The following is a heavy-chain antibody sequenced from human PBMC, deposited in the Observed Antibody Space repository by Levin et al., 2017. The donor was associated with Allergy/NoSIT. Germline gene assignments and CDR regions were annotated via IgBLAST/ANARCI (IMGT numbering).Heavy chain of an antibody. CDR3: AKYGEISGIPPYYLDY. CDR2: IDGSGGGT. D-gene: IGHD1-20*01. V-gene: IGHV3-23*01. Sequence: ASVKVSCEASGFSFSTYALGWVRQSPGGGLDWVASIDGSGGGTAHGDSVKGRFIISRDNSRNIVFLHMSSLRADDTAVYYCAKYGEISGIPPYYLDYWGQGILVTVSS. CDR1: GFSFSTYA. J-gene: IGHJ4*02.